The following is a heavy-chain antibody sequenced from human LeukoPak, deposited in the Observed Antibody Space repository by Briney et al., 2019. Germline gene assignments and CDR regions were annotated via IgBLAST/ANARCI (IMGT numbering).Heavy chain of an antibody. CDR2: LSFSGLTT. D-gene: IGHD6-19*01. J-gene: IGHJ4*02. CDR1: GFTFSNAW. V-gene: IGHV3-23*01. Sequence: PGGSLRLSCAASGFTFSNAWMNWVRQAPGKGLEWVSALSFSGLTTYYADSVRGRFTISRDNSKSTLYLQMNSLRAEDTALYYCARPTSGWYAGGFDYWGQGILVTVSS. CDR3: ARPTSGWYAGGFDY.